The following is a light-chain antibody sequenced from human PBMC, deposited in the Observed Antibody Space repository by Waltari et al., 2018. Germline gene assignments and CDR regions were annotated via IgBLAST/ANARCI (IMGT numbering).Light chain of an antibody. CDR2: EDN. CDR3: CSDAGGSPRWV. V-gene: IGLV2-23*01. CDR1: SSDVGSHNF. Sequence: QSALTQPASVSGSPGQSITISCTESSSDVGSHNFVSWYQQHPGKAPKVVIYEDNKRPAGLSNRFSGSKSGNTASLTISGLQADDEADYYCCSDAGGSPRWVVGGGTKLTVL. J-gene: IGLJ3*02.